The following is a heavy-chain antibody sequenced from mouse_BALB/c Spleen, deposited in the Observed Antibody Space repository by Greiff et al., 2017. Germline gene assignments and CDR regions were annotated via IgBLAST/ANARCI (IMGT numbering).Heavy chain of an antibody. V-gene: IGHV3-8*02. Sequence: DVQLQESGPSLVKPSQTLSLTCSVTGDSITSGYWNWIRKFPGNKLEYMGYISYSGSTYYNPSLKSRISITRDTSKNQYYLQLNSVTTEDTATYYCARDYYGSSQAWFAYWGQGTLVTVSA. CDR3: ARDYYGSSQAWFAY. D-gene: IGHD1-1*01. J-gene: IGHJ3*01. CDR1: GDSITSGY. CDR2: ISYSGST.